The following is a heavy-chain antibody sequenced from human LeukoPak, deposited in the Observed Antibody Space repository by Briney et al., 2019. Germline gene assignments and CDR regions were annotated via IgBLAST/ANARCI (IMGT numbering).Heavy chain of an antibody. CDR3: NRLHISGVSYSNV. Sequence: GRSLRLSCTAAGFTFGEYSMRWVRQAPGKGPEWVGFIRQQDGTTEYAASVRGRFPISRDESNRIAYLQMNSQKNEDTAMYHCNRLHISGVSYSNVWGQGTLVTVSS. CDR1: GFTFGEYS. D-gene: IGHD2-15*01. J-gene: IGHJ4*02. CDR2: IRQQDGTT. V-gene: IGHV3-49*04.